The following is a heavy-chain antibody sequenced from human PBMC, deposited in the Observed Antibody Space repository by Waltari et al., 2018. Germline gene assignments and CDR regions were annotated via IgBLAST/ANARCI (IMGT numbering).Heavy chain of an antibody. V-gene: IGHV3-23*01. CDR2: ISGSGGST. Sequence: EVQLLESGGGLVQPGGSLRLSCAASGFTFSSYAMSWVRQAPGKGLEWVSAISGSGGSTYYADSGKGRFTISRDNSKNTLYLQMNSLRAEDTAVYYCAKGDSSGWYYYYYYGMDVWGQGTTVTVSS. D-gene: IGHD6-19*01. J-gene: IGHJ6*02. CDR1: GFTFSSYA. CDR3: AKGDSSGWYYYYYYGMDV.